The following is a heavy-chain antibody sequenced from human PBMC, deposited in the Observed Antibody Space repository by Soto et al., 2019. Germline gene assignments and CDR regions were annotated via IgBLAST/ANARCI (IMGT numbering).Heavy chain of an antibody. CDR1: GFTFSSYS. Sequence: GGSLILSCAASGFTFSSYSMNWVRQAPGKGLEWVSYISSSSSTIYYADSVKGRFTISRDNAKNSLYLQMNSLRDEDTAVYYCARVGGYYDSSGYPYYYYGMDVWGQGTTVTGSS. CDR2: ISSSSSTI. V-gene: IGHV3-48*02. D-gene: IGHD3-22*01. J-gene: IGHJ6*02. CDR3: ARVGGYYDSSGYPYYYYGMDV.